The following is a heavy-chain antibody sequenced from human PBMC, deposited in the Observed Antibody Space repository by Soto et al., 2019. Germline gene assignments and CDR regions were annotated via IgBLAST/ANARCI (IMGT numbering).Heavy chain of an antibody. CDR1: GFTFSSYS. D-gene: IGHD3-22*01. V-gene: IGHV3-21*01. J-gene: IGHJ6*02. CDR2: ISCSTSYI. CDR3: ARVVDYCDPYYYYGMDV. Sequence: EVQLVESGGGLVKPGGSLRLSCAASGFTFSSYSMNWVRQAPGKGLEWVSSISCSTSYIYYADSVKGRFTISRDNAKNSLTLHMNSLRAEDTAVYYCARVVDYCDPYYYYGMDVWGQGTTVSVSS.